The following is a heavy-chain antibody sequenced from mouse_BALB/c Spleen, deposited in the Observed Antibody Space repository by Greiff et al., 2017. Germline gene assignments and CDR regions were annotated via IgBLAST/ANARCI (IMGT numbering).Heavy chain of an antibody. Sequence: LVESGGGLVKPGGSLKLSCAASGFTFSSYAMSWVRQTPEKRLEWVASISSGGSTYYPDSVKGRFTISRDNARNILYLQMSSLRSEDTAMYYCARYYYGSSYAMDYWGQGTSVTVSS. V-gene: IGHV5-6-5*01. CDR1: GFTFSSYA. J-gene: IGHJ4*01. CDR3: ARYYYGSSYAMDY. CDR2: ISSGGST. D-gene: IGHD1-1*01.